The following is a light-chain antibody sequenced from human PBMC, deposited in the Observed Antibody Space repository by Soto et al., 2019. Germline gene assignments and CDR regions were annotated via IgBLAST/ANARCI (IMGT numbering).Light chain of an antibody. Sequence: QSALTQPASVSGSPGQSITISCTGTSSNVGSYNLVSWYQQHPGKAPQLMIYEGSKRPSGVSNRFSGSRSGNTASLTISGLLAEDEADYYCSSYAGSRTYVFGTGTKLTVL. CDR1: SSNVGSYNL. CDR3: SSYAGSRTYV. CDR2: EGS. J-gene: IGLJ1*01. V-gene: IGLV2-23*01.